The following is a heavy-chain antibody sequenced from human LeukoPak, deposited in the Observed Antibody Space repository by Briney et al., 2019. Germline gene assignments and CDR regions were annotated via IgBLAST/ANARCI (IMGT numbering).Heavy chain of an antibody. Sequence: PGGSLRLSCAASGFTFSSYSINWVRQAPGKGLEWVSYISSSSSTIYYADSVKGRFTISRDNAKNSLYLQMNSLRAEDTAVYYCARDRYDGSGSHWGQGSLVTVSS. V-gene: IGHV3-48*01. CDR2: ISSSSSTI. CDR1: GFTFSSYS. D-gene: IGHD3-10*01. CDR3: ARDRYDGSGSH. J-gene: IGHJ4*02.